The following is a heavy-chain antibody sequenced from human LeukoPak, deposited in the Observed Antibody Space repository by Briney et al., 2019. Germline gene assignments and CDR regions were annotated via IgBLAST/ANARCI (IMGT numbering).Heavy chain of an antibody. CDR3: AKSVCCSSTRWPDNWFDP. CDR1: GFTFSSYA. J-gene: IGHJ5*02. D-gene: IGHD2-2*01. CDR2: ISGSDGST. Sequence: GGSLRLSCAASGFTFSSYAMSWVRQAPGKGLEWVSAISGSDGSTYYADSVKGRFTVSRDNSKNTLYLQMTSLRAEDTAVYYCAKSVCCSSTRWPDNWFDPWGQGTLVTVSS. V-gene: IGHV3-23*01.